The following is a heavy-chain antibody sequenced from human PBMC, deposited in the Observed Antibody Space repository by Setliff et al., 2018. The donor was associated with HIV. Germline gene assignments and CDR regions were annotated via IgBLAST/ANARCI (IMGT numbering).Heavy chain of an antibody. J-gene: IGHJ4*02. CDR1: GFTLSDHY. CDR3: AKGDRWLLLPSFDY. V-gene: IGHV3-72*01. Sequence: LRLSCAASGFTLSDHYMDWVRQAPGKGPEWFGRIRPKGKSSTTEYAASVKGRFIMSRDDSKNSLYLQMNSLKTEDTAVYFCAKGDRWLLLPSFDYWGQGTPVTVSS. D-gene: IGHD5-12*01. CDR2: IRPKGKSSTT.